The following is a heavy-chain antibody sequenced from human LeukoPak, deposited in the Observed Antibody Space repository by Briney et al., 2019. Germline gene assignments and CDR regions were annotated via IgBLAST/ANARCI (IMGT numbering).Heavy chain of an antibody. J-gene: IGHJ4*02. D-gene: IGHD4-11*01. CDR2: IGSSSSPI. Sequence: AGGSLRLSCAASGFTFSAYSMNWVRQAPEKGLEWVSYIGSSSSPIYYADSVKGRFTISRDNAKNSLYLQMDSLRAEDTAVYYCARDQVYSFDYWGQGTLVTVSS. CDR3: ARDQVYSFDY. CDR1: GFTFSAYS. V-gene: IGHV3-48*01.